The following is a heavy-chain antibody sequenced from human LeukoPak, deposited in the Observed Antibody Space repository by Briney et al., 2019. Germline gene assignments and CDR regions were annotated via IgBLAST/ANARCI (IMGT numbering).Heavy chain of an antibody. CDR2: ISAYNGNT. Sequence: GASVKVSCKASGYTFTSYAMHWVRQAPGQGLEWMGWISAYNGNTNYAQKLQGRVTMTTDTSTSTAYMELRSLRSDDTAVYYCARREGGYGDKYYYYMDVWGKGTTVTVSS. CDR1: GYTFTSYA. J-gene: IGHJ6*03. CDR3: ARREGGYGDKYYYYMDV. V-gene: IGHV1-18*01. D-gene: IGHD4-17*01.